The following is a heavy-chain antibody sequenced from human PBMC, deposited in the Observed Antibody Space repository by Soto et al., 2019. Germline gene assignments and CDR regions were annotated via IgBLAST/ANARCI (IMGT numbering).Heavy chain of an antibody. CDR3: ARATVGATLDYFDY. CDR1: GYTFTSYG. V-gene: IGHV1-18*01. CDR2: ISAYNGNT. Sequence: ASVKVSCKXSGYTFTSYGISWVRQAPGQGLEWMGWISAYNGNTNYAQKLQGRVTMTTDTSTSTAYMELRSLRSDDTAVYYCARATVGATLDYFDYWGQGTLVTVSS. J-gene: IGHJ4*02. D-gene: IGHD1-26*01.